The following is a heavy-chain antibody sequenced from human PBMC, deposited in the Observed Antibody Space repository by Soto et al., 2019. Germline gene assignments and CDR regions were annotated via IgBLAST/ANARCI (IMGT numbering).Heavy chain of an antibody. CDR1: GFTFGPYA. Sequence: QMQLVESGGGLVQPWRSLRLSCAASGFTFGPYAMHWVRQAPGKGLEWVAIISFDASNEYYTDSVKGRFTVSRDNAKNTLYLQMTSLRGDDTSVYYCAIENYGDCNGAFDLWGQGTVVTVSS. V-gene: IGHV3-30*04. J-gene: IGHJ3*01. D-gene: IGHD4-17*01. CDR3: AIENYGDCNGAFDL. CDR2: ISFDASNE.